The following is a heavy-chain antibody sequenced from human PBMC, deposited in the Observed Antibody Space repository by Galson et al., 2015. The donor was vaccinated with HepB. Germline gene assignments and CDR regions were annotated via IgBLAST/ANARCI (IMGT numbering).Heavy chain of an antibody. CDR1: GFTFSGRD. J-gene: IGHJ5*01. D-gene: IGHD3-9*01. CDR3: ARVRHLAGLRNNWFDS. V-gene: IGHV3-23*01. Sequence: SLRLSCAASGFTFSGRDMTWVRQAPGKGLEWVSLITNGYNGSYTDAVKGWFTISRDNSRSTLYLQMSSLRAEDTAVYYCARVRHLAGLRNNWFDSWGQGTLVTVSP. CDR2: ITNGYNG.